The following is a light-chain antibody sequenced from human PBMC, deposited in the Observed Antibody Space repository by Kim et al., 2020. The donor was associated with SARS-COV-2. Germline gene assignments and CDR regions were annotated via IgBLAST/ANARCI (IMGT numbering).Light chain of an antibody. V-gene: IGKV1-39*01. CDR1: RSIAGY. Sequence: DIQMTQSPSSLSASVGDRVTITCRASRSIAGYLHWYQQKAGQAPTLLISGASKLQSGVPSRFSGSGSGTDFTLTLTSLQAEDFAVYYCQQSYSAQYTFGQGTKLEIK. CDR3: QQSYSAQYT. J-gene: IGKJ2*01. CDR2: GAS.